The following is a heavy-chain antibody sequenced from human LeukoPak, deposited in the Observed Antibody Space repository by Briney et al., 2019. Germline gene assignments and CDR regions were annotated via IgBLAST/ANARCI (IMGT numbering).Heavy chain of an antibody. CDR2: IYSSGSI. D-gene: IGHD6-19*01. Sequence: SETLSLTCTVSGGSISSYYWSWIRQPAGKGLEWIGRIYSSGSINYNPSLKSRVTMSVDMPKNQFSLKLSSVTAADTAVYYCARDSSGWYEGNYFDYWGQGTLVTVSS. CDR1: GGSISSYY. V-gene: IGHV4-4*07. CDR3: ARDSSGWYEGNYFDY. J-gene: IGHJ4*02.